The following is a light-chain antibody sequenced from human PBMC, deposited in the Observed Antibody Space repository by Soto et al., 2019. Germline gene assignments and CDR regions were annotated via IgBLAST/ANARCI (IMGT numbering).Light chain of an antibody. CDR3: QQYNNRPPLP. Sequence: EIVMTQSPATLSVSPGERATLSCRASQSVSSNLAWYQQKPGQAPRLLIYGASTRATGIPARFSGSGSGTEFTLTISSLQSEDFAVYYCQQYNNRPPLPFGGGTKLEIK. J-gene: IGKJ4*01. CDR2: GAS. CDR1: QSVSSN. V-gene: IGKV3-15*01.